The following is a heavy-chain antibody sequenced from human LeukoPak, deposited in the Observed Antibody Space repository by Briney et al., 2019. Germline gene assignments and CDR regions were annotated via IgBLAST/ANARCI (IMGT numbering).Heavy chain of an antibody. D-gene: IGHD2-15*01. J-gene: IGHJ4*02. Sequence: GGSLRLSCATSGFTFRSYWMSWVRQAPGKGLEWVPNIKQDESEKNYVDSVKGRFTISRDNAKNSLFLQMNSLRAEDTAVYYCYCAVEDYWGQGTLVTVSS. CDR1: GFTFRSYW. V-gene: IGHV3-7*01. CDR3: YCAVEDY. CDR2: IKQDESEK.